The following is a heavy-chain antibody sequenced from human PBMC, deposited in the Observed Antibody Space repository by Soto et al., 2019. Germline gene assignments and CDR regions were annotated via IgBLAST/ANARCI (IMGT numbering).Heavy chain of an antibody. Sequence: QVQLVESGGGVVQPGRSLRLSCAASGFTFSSYGMHWVRQAPGKGLEWVAVISYDGSNKYYADSVKGRFTISRDNSKNTLYLQMNSLRAEDTAVYYCAKLWFGAHYYYGMDVWGQGTTVTVSS. CDR1: GFTFSSYG. J-gene: IGHJ6*02. D-gene: IGHD3-10*01. CDR3: AKLWFGAHYYYGMDV. V-gene: IGHV3-30*18. CDR2: ISYDGSNK.